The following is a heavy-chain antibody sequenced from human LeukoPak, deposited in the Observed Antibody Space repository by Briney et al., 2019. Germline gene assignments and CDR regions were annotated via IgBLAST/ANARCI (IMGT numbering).Heavy chain of an antibody. Sequence: PSETLSLTCAVYGGSFSGYYWSWIRQPPGKGLEWIGEINHSGSTNYNPSLKSRVTISVDTSKNQFSLKLSSVTAADTAVYYCARDAGPIYCSGGSCYGHGGYPINWFDPWGQGTLVTVSS. CDR3: ARDAGPIYCSGGSCYGHGGYPINWFDP. J-gene: IGHJ5*02. CDR2: INHSGST. CDR1: GGSFSGYY. D-gene: IGHD2-15*01. V-gene: IGHV4-34*01.